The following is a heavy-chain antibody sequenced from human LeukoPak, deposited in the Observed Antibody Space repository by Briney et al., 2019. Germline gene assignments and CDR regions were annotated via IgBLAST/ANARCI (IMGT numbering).Heavy chain of an antibody. CDR3: AREGGPYRPLDY. Sequence: SGTLSLTCGVSGGSITSTNYWTWVRQPPGKGLEWIGEVNLQGSTNYNPSLMGRVAISVDTSENHISLQLTSVTAADTAVYYCAREGGPYRPLDYSGQGALVTVSS. J-gene: IGHJ4*02. V-gene: IGHV4-4*02. CDR1: GGSITSTNY. CDR2: VNLQGST.